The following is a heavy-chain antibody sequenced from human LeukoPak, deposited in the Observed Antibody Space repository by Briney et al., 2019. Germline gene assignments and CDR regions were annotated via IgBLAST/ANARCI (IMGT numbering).Heavy chain of an antibody. CDR2: IYTSGST. Sequence: SETLSLTCTVSGGSISSGSYYWSWIRQPAGKGLEWIGRIYTSGSTNYNPSLKSRVTISVDTSKNQFSLKLSSVTAADTAVYYCARDRAVISWFDPWGQGTLVTVSS. D-gene: IGHD2/OR15-2a*01. CDR3: ARDRAVISWFDP. V-gene: IGHV4-61*02. CDR1: GGSISSGSYY. J-gene: IGHJ5*02.